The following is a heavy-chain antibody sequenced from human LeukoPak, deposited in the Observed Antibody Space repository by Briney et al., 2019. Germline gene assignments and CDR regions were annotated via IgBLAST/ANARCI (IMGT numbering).Heavy chain of an antibody. Sequence: GGSLRLSCSASGFTFSSYAMHWVRQAPGKGLEYVSAISSNGGSTYYADSVKGRFTISRDSSKNTLYLQMSSLRAEDTAVYYCVKDSVINYYDSSGYYSPYYFDYWGQGTLVTVSS. CDR1: GFTFSSYA. V-gene: IGHV3-64D*06. CDR3: VKDSVINYYDSSGYYSPYYFDY. CDR2: ISSNGGST. J-gene: IGHJ4*02. D-gene: IGHD3-22*01.